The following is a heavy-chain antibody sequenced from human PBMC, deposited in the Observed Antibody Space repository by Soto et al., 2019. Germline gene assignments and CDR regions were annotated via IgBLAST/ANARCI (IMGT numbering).Heavy chain of an antibody. CDR2: ISYDGSNK. D-gene: IGHD4-17*01. V-gene: IGHV3-30-3*01. CDR1: GFTCSSYA. Sequence: QVELVESGGGVVQPGRSLRLSCAASGFTCSSYAMHWVRQAPGKGLEWLAVISYDGSNKYYADSVKGRFTISRDNSKNTLYLQMNSLRAEDTAVYYCARDLVTTPFGWFDPWGQGTLVTVSS. J-gene: IGHJ5*02. CDR3: ARDLVTTPFGWFDP.